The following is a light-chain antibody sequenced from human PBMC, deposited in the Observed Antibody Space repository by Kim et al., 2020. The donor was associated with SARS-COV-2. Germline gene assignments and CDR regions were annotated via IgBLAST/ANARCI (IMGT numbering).Light chain of an antibody. J-gene: IGLJ2*01. Sequence: SYELTQPPSVSVSPGQTASITCSGDKLGDKYACWYQQKPGQSPVLVIYQDSKRPSGIPERFSGSNSGNTATLTISGTQAMDEADYYCQAWDSSTHVVFGGGTQGTV. CDR1: KLGDKY. CDR2: QDS. CDR3: QAWDSSTHVV. V-gene: IGLV3-1*01.